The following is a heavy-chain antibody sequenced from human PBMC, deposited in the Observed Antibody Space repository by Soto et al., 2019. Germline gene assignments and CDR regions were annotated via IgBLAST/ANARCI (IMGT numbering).Heavy chain of an antibody. D-gene: IGHD3-10*01. Sequence: EVQLVESGGGLVKPGGSLRLSCAASGFAFSSYAMNWVRQAPGKGLEWVSSISRSRSDMSYADSVRGRFTISRDNAKNSLYLQMNSLRAEDTAVYYCARGLLWFGEHYYYGMDVWGQGTTVTVSS. V-gene: IGHV3-21*01. CDR1: GFAFSSYA. J-gene: IGHJ6*02. CDR3: ARGLLWFGEHYYYGMDV. CDR2: ISRSRSDM.